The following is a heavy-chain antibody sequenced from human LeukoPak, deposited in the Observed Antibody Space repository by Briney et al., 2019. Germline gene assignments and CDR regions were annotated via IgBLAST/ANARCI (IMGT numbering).Heavy chain of an antibody. V-gene: IGHV3-53*01. CDR1: GFTVSSNY. J-gene: IGHJ4*02. CDR3: ASDSYSSAWPAPLDY. Sequence: PGGSLRLSCAASGFTVSSNYMSWVRQAPGKGLEWVSVIYSGGSTYYADSVKGRFTISRDNSKNTLYLQMNSLRAEDTAVYYCASDSYSSAWPAPLDYWGQGTLVTVSS. D-gene: IGHD6-19*01. CDR2: IYSGGST.